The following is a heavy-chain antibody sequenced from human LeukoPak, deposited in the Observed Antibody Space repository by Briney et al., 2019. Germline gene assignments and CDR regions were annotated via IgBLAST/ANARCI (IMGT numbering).Heavy chain of an antibody. CDR3: AKGRDQWLVPLFDY. CDR1: GFTFSSYG. CDR2: ISYDGSNK. V-gene: IGHV3-30*18. D-gene: IGHD6-19*01. J-gene: IGHJ4*02. Sequence: GGSLRLSCAASGFTFSSYGMHWVRQAPGKGLEWVAVISYDGSNKYYADSVKGRFTISRDNSKNTLYLQMNSLRAEDTAVYYCAKGRDQWLVPLFDYWGQGTLVTVSS.